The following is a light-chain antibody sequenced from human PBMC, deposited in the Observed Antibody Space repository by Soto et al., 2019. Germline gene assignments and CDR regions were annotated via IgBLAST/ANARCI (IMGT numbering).Light chain of an antibody. J-gene: IGKJ1*01. CDR1: QGISNW. V-gene: IGKV1-5*01. CDR2: HAS. CDR3: QQYYSYPRT. Sequence: DIQMTQSPSTLSASIGDTVTVACRASQGISNWLAWYQQKPGKAPKLLIFHASSLESGVPSRFSGSGSGTEFTLTISSLQSDDFATYYCQQYYSYPRTFGQGTKVDIK.